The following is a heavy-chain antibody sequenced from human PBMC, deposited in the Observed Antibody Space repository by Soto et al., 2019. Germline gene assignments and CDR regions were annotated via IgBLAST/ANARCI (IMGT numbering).Heavy chain of an antibody. CDR1: GFTFSSYA. D-gene: IGHD3-22*01. CDR2: ISGSGGST. Sequence: EVQLLESGGGLVQPGGSLRLSCAASGFTFSSYAMSWVRQAPGKGLEWVSAISGSGGSTYYADSVKGRFTISRDNSKNTLYLQMNSLRAEDTAVYYCAKNSYYDSSGYYSADFDYWGHGTLVTVSS. V-gene: IGHV3-23*01. J-gene: IGHJ4*01. CDR3: AKNSYYDSSGYYSADFDY.